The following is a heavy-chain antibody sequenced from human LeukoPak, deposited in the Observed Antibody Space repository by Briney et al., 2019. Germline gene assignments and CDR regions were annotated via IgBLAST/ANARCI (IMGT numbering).Heavy chain of an antibody. CDR3: ARTYSGYDRPDY. Sequence: SETLSLTCTVSGGSISSYYWSWIRQPPGKGLEWIGYIYYSGSTNYNPPLKSRVTISVDTSKNQFSLKLTSVTAADTAVYYCARTYSGYDRPDYWGQGTLVTVSS. CDR1: GGSISSYY. J-gene: IGHJ4*02. D-gene: IGHD5-12*01. CDR2: IYYSGST. V-gene: IGHV4-59*08.